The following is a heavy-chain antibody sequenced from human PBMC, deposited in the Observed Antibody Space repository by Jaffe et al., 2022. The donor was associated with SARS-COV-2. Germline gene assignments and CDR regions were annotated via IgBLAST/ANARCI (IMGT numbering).Heavy chain of an antibody. CDR1: GFTFSSYA. Sequence: EVQLLESGGGLVQPGGSLRLSCAASGFTFSSYAMSWVRQAPGKGLEWVSAISGSGGSTYYADSVKGRFTISRDNSKNTLYLQMNSLRAEDTAVYYCAKDPRLYYYGSGSYSYFDYWGQGTLVTVSS. V-gene: IGHV3-23*01. D-gene: IGHD3-10*01. J-gene: IGHJ4*02. CDR3: AKDPRLYYYGSGSYSYFDY. CDR2: ISGSGGST.